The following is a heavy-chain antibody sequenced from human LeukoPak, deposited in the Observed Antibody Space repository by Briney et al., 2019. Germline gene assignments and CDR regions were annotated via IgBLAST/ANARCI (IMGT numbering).Heavy chain of an antibody. Sequence: PSETLSLTCTVSGGSISSYYWSWIRQPPGKGLEWVGYIYYSGSTNYNPSLKSRVTISVDTSKNQFSLKLSSVTAADTAVYYCARVPGEQLGDYYYYMDVWGKGTTVTVSS. D-gene: IGHD6-13*01. V-gene: IGHV4-59*01. J-gene: IGHJ6*03. CDR1: GGSISSYY. CDR3: ARVPGEQLGDYYYYMDV. CDR2: IYYSGST.